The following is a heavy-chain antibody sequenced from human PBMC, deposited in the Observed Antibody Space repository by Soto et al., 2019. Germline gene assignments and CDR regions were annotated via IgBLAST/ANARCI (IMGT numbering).Heavy chain of an antibody. CDR2: IFSNDEK. Sequence: QVTLKESGPVLVKPTETLTLTCTVAGFSLSNARMGVSWSRQPPGKALEWLAHIFSNDEKAYSTSLKSRPTTSKDTSQIHVVLTMTNMAPLDTATYYCARITGDYCDSAYCYFDLWGRGTLVTVSS. D-gene: IGHD4-17*01. V-gene: IGHV2-26*01. CDR1: GFSLSNARMG. J-gene: IGHJ2*01. CDR3: ARITGDYCDSAYCYFDL.